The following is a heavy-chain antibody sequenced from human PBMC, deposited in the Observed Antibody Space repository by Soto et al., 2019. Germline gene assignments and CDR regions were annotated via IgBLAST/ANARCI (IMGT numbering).Heavy chain of an antibody. CDR1: GFSLSTSGMG. Sequence: QITLKESGPTLVKPTQTLTLTCTFSGFSLSTSGMGVDWIRQPPGKALEWLALIYWDDDKRYSPSLRNRLTITTDTSKNQVVLSMTNMDPMDTATYYCARQDSRGIDDWGQGTLVTVSS. CDR2: IYWDDDK. V-gene: IGHV2-5*02. CDR3: ARQDSRGIDD. J-gene: IGHJ4*02. D-gene: IGHD4-4*01.